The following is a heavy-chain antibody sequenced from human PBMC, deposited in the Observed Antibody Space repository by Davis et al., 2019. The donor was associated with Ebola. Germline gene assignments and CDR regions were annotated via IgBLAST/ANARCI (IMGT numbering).Heavy chain of an antibody. J-gene: IGHJ6*02. D-gene: IGHD6-13*01. CDR3: ARAAAGTYYYYGMDV. Sequence: MPSETLSLTCTVSGGSISGYYWSWIRQPPGKGLEWIGEINHSGSTNYNPSLKSRVTISVDTSKNQFSLKLSSVTAADTAVYYCARAAAGTYYYYGMDVWGQGTTVTVSS. CDR2: INHSGST. V-gene: IGHV4-34*01. CDR1: GGSISGYY.